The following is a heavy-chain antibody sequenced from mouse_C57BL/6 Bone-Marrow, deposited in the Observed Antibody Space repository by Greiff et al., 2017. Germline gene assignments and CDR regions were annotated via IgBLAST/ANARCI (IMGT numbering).Heavy chain of an antibody. Sequence: VQLQQSGPGLVAPSQSLSITCTVSGFSLTSYAISWVRQPPGKGLEWLGVIWTGGGTNYNSALKSRLSISKDNSKSQVFLKMNSLQTDDTARYYGARGDDYGNQGYFDVWGTGTTVTVSS. CDR2: IWTGGGT. J-gene: IGHJ1*03. CDR1: GFSLTSYA. V-gene: IGHV2-9-1*01. D-gene: IGHD2-1*01. CDR3: ARGDDYGNQGYFDV.